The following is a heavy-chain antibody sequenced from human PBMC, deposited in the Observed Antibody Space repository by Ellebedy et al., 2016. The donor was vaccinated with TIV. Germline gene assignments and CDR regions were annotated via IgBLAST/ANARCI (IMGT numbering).Heavy chain of an antibody. D-gene: IGHD1-1*01. V-gene: IGHV1-18*01. CDR2: ISAYNGNT. Sequence: ASVKVSCXASAYTFTSYGISWVRQAPGQGLEWMGWISAYNGNTNYAQKLQGRVTMTRNTSISTAYMELSSLRSEDTAVYYCASSRVKRNAFDIWGQGTMVTVSS. J-gene: IGHJ3*02. CDR3: ASSRVKRNAFDI. CDR1: AYTFTSYG.